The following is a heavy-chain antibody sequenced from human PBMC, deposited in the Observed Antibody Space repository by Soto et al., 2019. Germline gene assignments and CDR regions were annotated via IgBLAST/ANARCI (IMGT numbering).Heavy chain of an antibody. CDR3: AKSVNYYDSSGYRRSLYYFDY. J-gene: IGHJ4*02. D-gene: IGHD3-22*01. Sequence: GESLKISCKGSGYSFTSYWIGWVRQMPGKGLEWMGIIYPGDSDTRYSPSFQGQVTISADKSISTAYLQWRSLKASDTAMYYCAKSVNYYDSSGYRRSLYYFDYWGQGTLVTVSS. V-gene: IGHV5-51*01. CDR2: IYPGDSDT. CDR1: GYSFTSYW.